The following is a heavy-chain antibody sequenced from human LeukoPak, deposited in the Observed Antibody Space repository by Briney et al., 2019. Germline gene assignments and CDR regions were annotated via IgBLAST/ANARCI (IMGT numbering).Heavy chain of an antibody. CDR1: GFTFSNYW. V-gene: IGHV3-7*01. J-gene: IGHJ4*02. CDR2: IKQDGSER. D-gene: IGHD3-22*01. Sequence: GGSLRLSCAASGFTFSNYWMTWVRQTPGKGLEWVANIKQDGSERYYVDSVRGRFTISRDNAKNSLYLQMNSLRADDTAVFYCAREDQYYNDSSGFYGYWGQGTLVTVSS. CDR3: AREDQYYNDSSGFYGY.